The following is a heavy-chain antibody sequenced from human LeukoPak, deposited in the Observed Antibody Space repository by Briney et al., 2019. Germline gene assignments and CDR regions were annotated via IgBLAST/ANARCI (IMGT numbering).Heavy chain of an antibody. CDR2: IYYSGST. J-gene: IGHJ6*02. Sequence: PSETLSLTCTVSGGSISSGDYYWSWIRQPPGKGLEWIGYIYYSGSTYYNPSLKSRVTISVDTSKNQFSLKLSSVTAADTAVYYCAREGGVVVTAIDYYYYGMDVWGQGTTVTVSS. D-gene: IGHD2-21*02. CDR3: AREGGVVVTAIDYYYYGMDV. CDR1: GGSISSGDYY. V-gene: IGHV4-30-4*01.